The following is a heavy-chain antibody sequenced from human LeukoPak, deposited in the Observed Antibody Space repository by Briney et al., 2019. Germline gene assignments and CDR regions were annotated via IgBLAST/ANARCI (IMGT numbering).Heavy chain of an antibody. D-gene: IGHD2-8*01. V-gene: IGHV3-15*01. CDR3: TTDEGVFDY. J-gene: IGHJ4*02. Sequence: GGSLRLSCAASGFTFSNDCMSWVRQAPGKGLEWVGRIKSKTNGGTTAYAATVKGRFTISRDESKNTLYLQMNSLKTEDTAVYYCTTDEGVFDYWRQGTLVSVSS. CDR1: GFTFSNDC. CDR2: IKSKTNGGTT.